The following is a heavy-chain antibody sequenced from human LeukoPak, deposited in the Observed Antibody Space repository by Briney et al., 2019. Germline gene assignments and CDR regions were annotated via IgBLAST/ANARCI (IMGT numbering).Heavy chain of an antibody. J-gene: IGHJ4*02. V-gene: IGHV3-43*01. D-gene: IGHD3-22*01. CDR1: GFTFDDYT. Sequence: PGGSLRLSCAASGFTFDDYTMHWVRQAPGKGLEWVSLISWDGGSAYYADSVKGRFTISRDNSKNSLYLQMNSLRAEDTALYYCAKDSHGGYYYDSSDIAFDYWGQGTLVTVSS. CDR3: AKDSHGGYYYDSSDIAFDY. CDR2: ISWDGGSA.